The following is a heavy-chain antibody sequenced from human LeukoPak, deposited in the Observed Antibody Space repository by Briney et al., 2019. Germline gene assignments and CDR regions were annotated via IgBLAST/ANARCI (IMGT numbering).Heavy chain of an antibody. CDR2: MKTKRDGGAT. CDR3: TTGRNFHILTGLYQPIDVFVM. J-gene: IGHJ3*02. CDR1: GFTFTNAW. V-gene: IGHV3-15*01. Sequence: GGSLRLSCKASGFTFTNAWMNWVRQAPGKGPEWVGRMKTKRDGGATEYAAPVRARFTISRDDSKNTVYLHMNSLKTEDIGVYYCTTGRNFHILTGLYQPIDVFVMGGGGTLVSVSS. D-gene: IGHD3-9*01.